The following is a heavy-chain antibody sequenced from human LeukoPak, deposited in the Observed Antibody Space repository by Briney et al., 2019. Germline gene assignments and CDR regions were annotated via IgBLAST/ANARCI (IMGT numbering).Heavy chain of an antibody. V-gene: IGHV4-4*07. CDR2: IYTSGST. Sequence: SETLSLTCAVYGGSFSGYYWSWIRQPAGKGLEWIGRIYTSGSTNYNPSLKSRVTMSVDTSKNQFSLKLSSVTAADTAVYYCARETGYSYGHDYWGQGTLVTVSS. CDR3: ARETGYSYGHDY. D-gene: IGHD5-18*01. CDR1: GGSFSGYY. J-gene: IGHJ4*02.